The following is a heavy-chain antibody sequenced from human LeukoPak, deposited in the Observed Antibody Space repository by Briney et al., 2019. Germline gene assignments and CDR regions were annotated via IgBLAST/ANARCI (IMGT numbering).Heavy chain of an antibody. J-gene: IGHJ6*03. CDR3: AKMGPGSGSTYYMDV. V-gene: IGHV3-23*01. Sequence: PGGSLRLSCAASGFTFSSYGMHWVRQAPGKGLEWVSAISGSGDSTYYADAVKGRFTISRDKSKNTLYLQMNSLRAEDTAVYYCAKMGPGSGSTYYMDVWGKGTTVTVSS. CDR1: GFTFSSYG. CDR2: ISGSGDST. D-gene: IGHD3-22*01.